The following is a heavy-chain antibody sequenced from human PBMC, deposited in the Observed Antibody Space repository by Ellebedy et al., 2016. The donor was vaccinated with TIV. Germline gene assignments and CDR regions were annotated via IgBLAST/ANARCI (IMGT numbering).Heavy chain of an antibody. CDR3: AKGGVGIDDALDV. J-gene: IGHJ3*01. Sequence: PGGSLRLSCTTSGFPFSVYGIHWVRQAPGKGLEWMTFIRNDGSKKYYAESVKGRFTISRDNFENTLYLQMNSLRPEDTAVYYCAKGGVGIDDALDVWGQGTMVTVSS. CDR2: IRNDGSKK. CDR1: GFPFSVYG. V-gene: IGHV3-30*02. D-gene: IGHD1-14*01.